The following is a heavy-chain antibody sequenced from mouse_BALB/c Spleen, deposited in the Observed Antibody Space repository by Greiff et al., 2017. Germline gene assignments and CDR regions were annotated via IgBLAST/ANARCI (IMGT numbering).Heavy chain of an antibody. CDR3: ARDGYYAFDY. Sequence: EVQLVESGAELVKPGASVKLSCTASGFNIKDTYMHWVKQRPEQGLEWIGRIDPANGNTKYDPKFQGKATITADTSSNTAYLQLSSLTSEDTAVYYCARDGYYAFDYWGQGTTLTVSS. V-gene: IGHV14-3*02. CDR1: GFNIKDTY. D-gene: IGHD2-3*01. J-gene: IGHJ2*01. CDR2: IDPANGNT.